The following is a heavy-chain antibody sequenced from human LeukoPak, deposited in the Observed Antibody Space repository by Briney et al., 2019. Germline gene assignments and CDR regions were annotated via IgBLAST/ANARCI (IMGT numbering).Heavy chain of an antibody. CDR1: GDXVASNSAA. CDR3: ARGGVADYLDY. J-gene: IGHJ4*02. Sequence: SQTLSLTCAISGDXVASNSAAWNWIRQSPSGGLEWLGRTYYRSKFYLDYAESVKSRITINPDTSKNQFSLQLNSVTPEATAVYYCARGGVADYLDYWGQGTLVTVSS. D-gene: IGHD6-19*01. CDR2: TYYRSKFYL. V-gene: IGHV6-1*01.